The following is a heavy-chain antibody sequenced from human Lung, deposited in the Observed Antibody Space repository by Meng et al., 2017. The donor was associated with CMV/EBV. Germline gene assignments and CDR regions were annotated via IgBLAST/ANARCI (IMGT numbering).Heavy chain of an antibody. J-gene: IGHJ1*01. CDR2: IPHRGSS. Sequence: QGQLRASGPALVKPSATLSLTCAVSGASITNHNWWAWVRQPPGKGLEWIGEIPHRGSSAYNPSLKSRVSMSIDKSKNQFSLKLTSVTAADTAVYHCLRRSGGSVWGQGPWSPSPQ. D-gene: IGHD3-10*01. CDR1: GASITNHNW. CDR3: LRRSGGSV. V-gene: IGHV4-4*02.